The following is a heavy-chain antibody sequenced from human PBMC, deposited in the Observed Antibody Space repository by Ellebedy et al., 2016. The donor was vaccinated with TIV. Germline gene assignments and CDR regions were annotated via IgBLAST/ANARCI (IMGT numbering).Heavy chain of an antibody. V-gene: IGHV3-7*01. CDR1: GFTFTSYA. CDR3: TRDCTDGVCYATAY. CDR2: LNQDGIEK. D-gene: IGHD2-8*01. Sequence: GGSLRLXXAASGFTFTSYALPWVRQAPGKGLEWVATLNQDGIEKFYVDSVKGRFTISRHNAKSSLYLQMNGLRAENTAVYYCTRDCTDGVCYATAYWGQGTPVTVSS. J-gene: IGHJ4*02.